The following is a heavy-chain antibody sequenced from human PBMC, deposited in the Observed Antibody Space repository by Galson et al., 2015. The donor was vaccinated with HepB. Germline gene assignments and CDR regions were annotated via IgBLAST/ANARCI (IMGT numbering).Heavy chain of an antibody. Sequence: TLSLTCAVSGASISSGGYSWSWIRQPPGKGLEWIGYIYHDGITDYNPSLKSRVTISVDGSKNQLSLKLSSVTAADTAVYYCARARYYDSNGYYDAYDGWGQGTMVTVSS. J-gene: IGHJ3*01. CDR3: ARARYYDSNGYYDAYDG. V-gene: IGHV4-30-2*01. CDR2: IYHDGIT. CDR1: GASISSGGYS. D-gene: IGHD3-22*01.